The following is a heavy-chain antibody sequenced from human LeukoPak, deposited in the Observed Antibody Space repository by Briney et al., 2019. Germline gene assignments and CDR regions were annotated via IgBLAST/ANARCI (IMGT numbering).Heavy chain of an antibody. CDR2: INPSGGST. CDR3: ARGPLWFGEFPSNWFDP. Sequence: ASVKVSCKASGYTFTSYYMHWVRQAPGQGLEWMGIINPSGGSTSYAQKFQGRVTMTRDTSISTAYMELSRLRSDDTAVYYCARGPLWFGEFPSNWFDPWGQGTLVTVSS. J-gene: IGHJ5*02. D-gene: IGHD3-10*01. CDR1: GYTFTSYY. V-gene: IGHV1-46*01.